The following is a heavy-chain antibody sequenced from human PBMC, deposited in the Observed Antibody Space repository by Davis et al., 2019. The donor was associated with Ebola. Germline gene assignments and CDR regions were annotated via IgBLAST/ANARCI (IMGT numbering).Heavy chain of an antibody. J-gene: IGHJ6*02. Sequence: GGSLRLSCAGSDFTFSDYAMTWVRQAPGKGLEWVASISGNGGNTYYPGSVKGRFTISRENAKKSLYLQMNSLGAGDTAVYYCARIPYYYYYGMDVWGQGTTVTVSS. CDR3: ARIPYYYYYGMDV. CDR1: DFTFSDYA. V-gene: IGHV3-23*01. CDR2: ISGNGGNT.